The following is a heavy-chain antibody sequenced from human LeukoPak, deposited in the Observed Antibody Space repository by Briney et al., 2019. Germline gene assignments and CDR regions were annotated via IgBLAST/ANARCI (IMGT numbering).Heavy chain of an antibody. J-gene: IGHJ4*02. CDR3: ARINSSSWYIDY. V-gene: IGHV4-31*03. D-gene: IGHD6-13*01. CDR1: GGSISSGGYY. Sequence: PSETLSLTCTVSGGSISSGGYYWSWIRQHAGKGLEWIGYIYYSGSTYYNPSLKSRVTISVDTSKNQFSLKLSSVTAADTAVYYCARINSSSWYIDYWGQGTLVPVSS. CDR2: IYYSGST.